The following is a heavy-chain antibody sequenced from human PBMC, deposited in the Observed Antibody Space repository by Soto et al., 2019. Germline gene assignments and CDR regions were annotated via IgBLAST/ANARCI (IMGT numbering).Heavy chain of an antibody. CDR1: GYTFTSYD. CDR2: MNPNSGNT. D-gene: IGHD2-2*01. V-gene: IGHV1-8*01. CDR3: ARGYCSSTSCYVGGGWYYYYYGMDV. J-gene: IGHJ6*02. Sequence: ASVKVSCKASGYTFTSYDINWVRQATGQGLEWMGWMNPNSGNTGYAQKFQGRVTMTGNTSISTAYMELSSLRSEDTAVYYCARGYCSSTSCYVGGGWYYYYYGMDVWGQGTTVTVSS.